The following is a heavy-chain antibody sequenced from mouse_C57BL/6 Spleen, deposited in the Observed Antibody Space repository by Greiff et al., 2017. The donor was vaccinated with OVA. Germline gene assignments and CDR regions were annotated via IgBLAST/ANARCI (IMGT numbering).Heavy chain of an antibody. V-gene: IGHV1-50*01. J-gene: IGHJ4*01. CDR1: GYTFTSYW. D-gene: IGHD1-1*01. CDR3: ATSITTVVATSAMDY. Sequence: QVQLQQPGAELVKPGASVKLSCKASGYTFTSYWMQWVKQRPGQGLEWIGEIDPSDSYTNYNQKFKGKATLTVDTSSSTAYMQLSSLTSEDSAVYYCATSITTVVATSAMDYWGQGTSVTVSS. CDR2: IDPSDSYT.